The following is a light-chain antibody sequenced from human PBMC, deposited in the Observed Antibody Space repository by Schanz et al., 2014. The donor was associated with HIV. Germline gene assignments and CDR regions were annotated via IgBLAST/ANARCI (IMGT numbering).Light chain of an antibody. CDR3: SSYAATSNVL. CDR2: DVS. Sequence: QSVLTQPASVSGSPGQSITISCTGTSSDVGNYNLVSWYQQHPDKAPKLMIYDVSDRPSGVSSRFSGSKSGNTASLTISGLQAEDEADYYCSSYAATSNVLFGGGTKLTVL. CDR1: SSDVGNYNL. J-gene: IGLJ3*02. V-gene: IGLV2-14*02.